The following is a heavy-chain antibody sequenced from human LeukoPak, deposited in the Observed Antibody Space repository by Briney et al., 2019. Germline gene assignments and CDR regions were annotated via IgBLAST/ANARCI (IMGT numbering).Heavy chain of an antibody. J-gene: IGHJ4*02. Sequence: GGSLRLSCAASGFTFSTYAMSWVRQAPGKGLVWVSRIKYDASSTSYADSVKGRFTISRDNAKNTLYLQMNSLRAEDTAVYYCARGATYAYYQDYWGQGTLVTVSS. CDR1: GFTFSTYA. CDR3: ARGATYAYYQDY. D-gene: IGHD1-26*01. CDR2: IKYDASST. V-gene: IGHV3-74*01.